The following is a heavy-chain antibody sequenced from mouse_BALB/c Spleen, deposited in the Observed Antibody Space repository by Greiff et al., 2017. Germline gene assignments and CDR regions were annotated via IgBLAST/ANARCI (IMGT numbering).Heavy chain of an antibody. CDR1: GFTFSSYT. Sequence: DVHLVESGGGLVQPGGSLKLSCAASGFTFSSYTMSWVRQTPEKRLEWVAYISNGGGSTYYPDTVKGRFTISRDNAKNTLYLQMSSLKSEDTAMYYCARHGGSYWYFDVWGAGTTVTVSS. V-gene: IGHV5-12-2*01. J-gene: IGHJ1*01. D-gene: IGHD1-1*02. CDR3: ARHGGSYWYFDV. CDR2: ISNGGGST.